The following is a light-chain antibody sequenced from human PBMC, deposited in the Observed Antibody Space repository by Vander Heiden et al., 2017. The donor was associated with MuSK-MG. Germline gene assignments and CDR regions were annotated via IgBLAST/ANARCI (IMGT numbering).Light chain of an antibody. V-gene: IGKV1-39*01. Sequence: DIQMTQSPSSLSASVGDRVTMTCRASQSVTRALNWYRQKPGKAPQLLIYGASNLQKGVPSRFSGSGSGTEFTLTISDLQPDDVASYYCQQSSRTMWTFGQGTKVEVK. CDR1: QSVTRA. CDR2: GAS. CDR3: QQSSRTMWT. J-gene: IGKJ1*01.